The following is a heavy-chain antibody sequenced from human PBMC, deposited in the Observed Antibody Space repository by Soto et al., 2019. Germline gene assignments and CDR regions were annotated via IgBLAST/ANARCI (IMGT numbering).Heavy chain of an antibody. D-gene: IGHD1-1*01. V-gene: IGHV3-30*04. J-gene: IGHJ4*02. CDR3: ATELEFRRYFDY. Sequence: GGSLRLSXVASGSIFHSFSMNWVRQTPDKGLEWVAVISYDGSRQYYGDSVKGRFTISRDNSKNTLYLQMNSLRPEDTAVYYCATELEFRRYFDYWGQGTLVTISS. CDR2: ISYDGSRQ. CDR1: GSIFHSFS.